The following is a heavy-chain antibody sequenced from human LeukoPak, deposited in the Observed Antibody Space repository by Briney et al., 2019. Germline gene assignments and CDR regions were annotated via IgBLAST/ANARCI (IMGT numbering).Heavy chain of an antibody. D-gene: IGHD2-15*01. J-gene: IGHJ4*02. V-gene: IGHV5-51*01. CDR1: GYSFTSYW. CDR2: IYPGDSDT. Sequence: GESLKISCKGSGYSFTSYWIGWVRQMPGKDLEWMGIIYPGDSDTRYSPSFQGQVTISADKSISTAYLQWSSLKASDTAMYYCARQHCSGGSCYSVFDYWGQGTLVTVSS. CDR3: ARQHCSGGSCYSVFDY.